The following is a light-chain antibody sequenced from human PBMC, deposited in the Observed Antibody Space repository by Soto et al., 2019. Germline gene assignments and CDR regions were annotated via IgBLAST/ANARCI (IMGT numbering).Light chain of an antibody. CDR3: NSYGGTNNLRV. CDR1: SSDVGGYNY. Sequence: QSALTQPPSASGSPGQSVTISCTGTSSDVGGYNYVSWYQQHPGKAPKLMIYEVSKRPSGVPDRFSGSKSGNTASLTVSGLQAEDEADYYCNSYGGTNNLRVFGGGTQLTVL. CDR2: EVS. J-gene: IGLJ3*02. V-gene: IGLV2-8*01.